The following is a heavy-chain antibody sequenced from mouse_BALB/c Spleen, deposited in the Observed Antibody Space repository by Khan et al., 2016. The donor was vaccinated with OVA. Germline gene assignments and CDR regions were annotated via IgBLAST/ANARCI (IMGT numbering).Heavy chain of an antibody. CDR3: ASELLCYAFDY. D-gene: IGHD1-1*01. J-gene: IGHJ1*01. CDR2: INPETGDT. V-gene: IGHV14-3*02. CDR1: GFTFTDSY. Sequence: VQLQQSGAELTKPGASVKLSCKASGFTFTDSYMHWVTQRPEQGLEWIGGINPETGDTKYDPKFKGKATLTADTSANTAYLQLSSLTSEDTAAYYCASELLCYAFDYWGQGTTVTVSS.